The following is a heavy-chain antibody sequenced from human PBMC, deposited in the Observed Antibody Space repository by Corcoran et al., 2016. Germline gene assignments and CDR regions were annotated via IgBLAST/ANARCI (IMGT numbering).Heavy chain of an antibody. Sequence: QVQLVQSGAEVKKPGASVKVSCKASGYTFTSYGISRVRQAPGQGLEWMGWISAYNGNTNYAQKLQGRVTMTTDTSTSTAYMELRSLSSDDTAVYYCARVEGGPTQETQYSYYYGMDVWGQGTTVTVSS. CDR2: ISAYNGNT. CDR1: GYTFTSYG. V-gene: IGHV1-18*01. J-gene: IGHJ6*02. D-gene: IGHD3-16*01. CDR3: ARVEGGPTQETQYSYYYGMDV.